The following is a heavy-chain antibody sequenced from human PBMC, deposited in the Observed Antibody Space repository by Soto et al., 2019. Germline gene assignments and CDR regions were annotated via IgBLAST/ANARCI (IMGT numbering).Heavy chain of an antibody. J-gene: IGHJ4*02. CDR2: IYVTGAV. Sequence: SETLSLTCSVSGAALNSGNYYWSWIRQVPGKGLEWIGHIYVTGAVDYNPSLRDRITISQDTSNNVFSLNLTSVTAADTAVYFCAGESRISRSFDYWGQGTLVTVSS. CDR3: AGESRISRSFDY. CDR1: GAALNSGNYY. V-gene: IGHV4-30-4*08.